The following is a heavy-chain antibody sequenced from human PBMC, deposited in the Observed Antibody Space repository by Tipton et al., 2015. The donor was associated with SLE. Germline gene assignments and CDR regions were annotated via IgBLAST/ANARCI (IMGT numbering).Heavy chain of an antibody. J-gene: IGHJ3*02. CDR1: GGSISSSSYY. D-gene: IGHD3-10*01. Sequence: TLSLTCTVSGGSISSSSYYWGWIRQPPGKGLEWIGSIYYSGSTYYNPSLKSRVTISVDTSKNQFSLKLSSVTAADTAVYYCARSPFCYGSAFDIWGQGTMVTVSS. CDR2: IYYSGST. V-gene: IGHV4-39*07. CDR3: ARSPFCYGSAFDI.